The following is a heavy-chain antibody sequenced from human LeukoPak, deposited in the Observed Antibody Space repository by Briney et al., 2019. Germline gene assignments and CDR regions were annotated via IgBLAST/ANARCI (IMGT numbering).Heavy chain of an antibody. CDR3: ARAHNTGTFDY. Sequence: SETLSLTCAVYGGSFSGYYWSWIRQPPGKGLEWIGYIYYSGSTNYNPSLKSRVTISVDTSKNQFSLKLSSVTAADTAVYYCARAHNTGTFDYWGQGTLVTVSS. D-gene: IGHD2/OR15-2a*01. J-gene: IGHJ4*02. V-gene: IGHV4-59*01. CDR2: IYYSGST. CDR1: GGSFSGYY.